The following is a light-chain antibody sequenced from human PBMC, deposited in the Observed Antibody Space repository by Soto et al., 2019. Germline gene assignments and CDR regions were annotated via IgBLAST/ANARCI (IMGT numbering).Light chain of an antibody. J-gene: IGKJ5*01. CDR2: GAS. CDR1: QSVSSSY. V-gene: IGKV3D-20*02. CDR3: QQHNQWPIT. Sequence: IVLTHSPAILALSPGDRATLSFRASQSVSSSYLAWYQHKPGQAPRLLIHGASSRVTGIPDRFSGSGSGTDFTLTISRLEPEDSAVYYCQQHNQWPITFGQGTRLEI.